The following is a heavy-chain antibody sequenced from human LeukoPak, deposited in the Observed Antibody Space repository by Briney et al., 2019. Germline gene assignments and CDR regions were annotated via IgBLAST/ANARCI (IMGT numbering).Heavy chain of an antibody. CDR3: ARADRNVASIFDY. J-gene: IGHJ4*02. V-gene: IGHV1-8*03. D-gene: IGHD3-3*02. Sequence: ASVKVSCKASGYTFTNYYIHWVRQAPGQGLEWMGWMNPNSGNTGCAQKFQGRVTITRNTSISTAYMELSSLRSEDTALYYCARADRNVASIFDYWGQGTLVTVSS. CDR2: MNPNSGNT. CDR1: GYTFTNYY.